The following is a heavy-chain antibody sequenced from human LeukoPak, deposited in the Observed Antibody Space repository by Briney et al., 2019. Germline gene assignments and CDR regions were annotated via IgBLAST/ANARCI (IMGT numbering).Heavy chain of an antibody. CDR1: GGSISSYY. Sequence: SETLSLTCTVSGGSISSYYWSWTRQPPGKGLEWIGYIYYSGSTNYNPSLKSRVTISVDTSKNQFSLKLSSVTAADTAVYYCARGPSSYYDSSGYYSVDYWGQGTLVTVSS. V-gene: IGHV4-59*01. CDR3: ARGPSSYYDSSGYYSVDY. D-gene: IGHD3-22*01. J-gene: IGHJ4*02. CDR2: IYYSGST.